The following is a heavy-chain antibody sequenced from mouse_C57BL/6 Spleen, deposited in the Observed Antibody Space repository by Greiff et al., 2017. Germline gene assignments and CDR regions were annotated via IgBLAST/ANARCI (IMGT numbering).Heavy chain of an antibody. Sequence: EVKVVESGPGLAKPSQTLSLTCSVTGYSITSDYWNWIRKFPGNKLEYMGYISYSGSTYYNPSLKSRISITRDTSKNQYYLQLNSVTTEDTATYYCARGGGHYYGSSPGMDYWGQGTSVTVSS. CDR2: ISYSGST. CDR1: GYSITSDY. CDR3: ARGGGHYYGSSPGMDY. J-gene: IGHJ4*01. D-gene: IGHD1-1*01. V-gene: IGHV3-8*01.